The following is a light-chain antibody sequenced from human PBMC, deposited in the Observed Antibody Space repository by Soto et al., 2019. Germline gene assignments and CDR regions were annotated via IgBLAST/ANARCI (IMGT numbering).Light chain of an antibody. CDR2: DVS. CDR3: SSYTTSNTRQIV. Sequence: FVLTQPASLSWSPGPSITISCTGTNNDRGGYNYVSWYQHHPGKAPKLMIFDVSNRPSGVSNRFSGSKSGNTASLTISGLQPEDEADYYCSSYTTSNTRQIVFGTGTKVTVL. V-gene: IGLV2-14*03. CDR1: NNDRGGYNY. J-gene: IGLJ1*01.